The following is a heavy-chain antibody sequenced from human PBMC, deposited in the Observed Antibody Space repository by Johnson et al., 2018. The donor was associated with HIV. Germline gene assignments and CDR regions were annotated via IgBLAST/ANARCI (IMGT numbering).Heavy chain of an antibody. V-gene: IGHV3-13*01. CDR3: AKDKLGSSSFAFDI. Sequence: MLLVESGGGLVQPGGSLRLSCAASGFTFSSYDMHWVRQATGKGLGWVSAIGTAGDTYYPGSVKGRFTISRENAKNSLYLQMNSLRAEDTALYYCAKDKLGSSSFAFDIWGQGTMVTVSS. CDR2: IGTAGDT. D-gene: IGHD6-13*01. CDR1: GFTFSSYD. J-gene: IGHJ3*02.